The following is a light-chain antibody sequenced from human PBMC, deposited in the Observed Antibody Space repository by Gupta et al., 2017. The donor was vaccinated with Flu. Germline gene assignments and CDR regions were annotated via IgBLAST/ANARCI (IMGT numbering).Light chain of an antibody. CDR3: QQYNNWPLCT. CDR2: GAS. CDR1: QSVSSD. J-gene: IGKJ2*02. V-gene: IGKV3-15*01. Sequence: EIVMTQSPATLSVSPGDTATLSCRASQSVSSDLAWYQQKPGQTPRLLIYGASTRATGIPARFSGSGSGTEFTLTISSLQSEDFVVYYCQQYNNWPLCTFGQGTKLEIK.